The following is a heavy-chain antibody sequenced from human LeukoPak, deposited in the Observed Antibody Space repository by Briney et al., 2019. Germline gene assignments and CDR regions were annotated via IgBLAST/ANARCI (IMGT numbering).Heavy chain of an antibody. Sequence: SETLSLTRAVYGGSFSGYYWSWIRQPPGKGLEWIGEINHSGSTNYNPSLKSRVTISVDTSKNQFSLKLSSVTAADTAVYYCARGRRIPFFDYWGQGTLVTVSS. V-gene: IGHV4-34*01. J-gene: IGHJ4*02. CDR3: ARGRRIPFFDY. CDR2: INHSGST. CDR1: GGSFSGYY.